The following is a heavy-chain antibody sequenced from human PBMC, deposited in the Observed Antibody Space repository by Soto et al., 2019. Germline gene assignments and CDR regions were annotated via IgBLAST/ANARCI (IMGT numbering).Heavy chain of an antibody. V-gene: IGHV1-24*01. CDR3: RAKVDSGSYWYHFDY. D-gene: IGHD1-26*01. J-gene: IGHJ4*02. CDR2: FDPEDGET. Sequence: ASVKVSCKVSGYTLTELSMHWVRQAPGKGLEWMGGFDPEDGETIYAQKFQGRVTMTEDTSTDTAYMELSSLRSEDTAVYYCRAKVDSGSYWYHFDYWGQGTLVTVS. CDR1: GYTLTELS.